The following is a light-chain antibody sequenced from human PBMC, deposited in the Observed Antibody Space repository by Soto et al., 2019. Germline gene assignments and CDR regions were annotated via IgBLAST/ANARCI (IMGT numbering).Light chain of an antibody. CDR1: SSNVGGYNY. Sequence: QSVLTQPRSVSGSPGQSVTISCTGNSSNVGGYNYVSWYQQHPGKAPKLMIYDVSKRPSGVPDRFSGSKSGNTASLTISGLQAEDEADYYCCSYAGTLRVFGGGTKVTVL. CDR3: CSYAGTLRV. CDR2: DVS. J-gene: IGLJ3*02. V-gene: IGLV2-11*01.